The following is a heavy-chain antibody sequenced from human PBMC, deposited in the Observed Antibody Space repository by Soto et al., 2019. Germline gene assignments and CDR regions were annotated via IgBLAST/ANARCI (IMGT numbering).Heavy chain of an antibody. CDR2: IWYDGSNK. V-gene: IGHV3-33*08. Sequence: PGGSLRLSCAASGFTFSDYGIHWVRQAPGKGLEWVAVIWYDGSNKYYADSVKGRFTISRDNSKNTLYLQMNSLRAEDTAVYYCARDLTIFGVVTPYYYYGMDVWGQGTTVTVSS. D-gene: IGHD3-3*01. CDR1: GFTFSDYG. CDR3: ARDLTIFGVVTPYYYYGMDV. J-gene: IGHJ6*02.